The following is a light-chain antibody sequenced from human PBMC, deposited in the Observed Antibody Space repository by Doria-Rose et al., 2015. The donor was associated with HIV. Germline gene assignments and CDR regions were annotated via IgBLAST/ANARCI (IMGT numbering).Light chain of an antibody. CDR2: DAS. CDR3: QQYGTSRGT. CDR1: QRVKSSY. Sequence: TQSPGTLSLSPGERATLSCRASQRVKSSYLAWYQQKPGQAPRLIIYDASTRATGIPDRFSGSGSGTDFTLTISRLEPEDVAVYYCQQYGTSRGTF. J-gene: IGKJ5*01. V-gene: IGKV3-20*01.